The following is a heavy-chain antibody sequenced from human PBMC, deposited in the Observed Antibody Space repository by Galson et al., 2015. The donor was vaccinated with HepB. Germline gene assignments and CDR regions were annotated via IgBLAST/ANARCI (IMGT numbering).Heavy chain of an antibody. CDR2: IYWDDDK. CDR3: AHRQRQLVWHRFDP. J-gene: IGHJ5*02. V-gene: IGHV2-5*02. CDR1: GFSLSTSGVG. D-gene: IGHD6-13*01. Sequence: PALVKPTQTLTLTCTFSGFSLSTSGVGVGWIRQPPGKALEWLALIYWDDDKRYSPSLKSRLTITKDTSKNQVVLTMTNMDPVDTATYYCAHRQRQLVWHRFDPWGQGTLVTVSS.